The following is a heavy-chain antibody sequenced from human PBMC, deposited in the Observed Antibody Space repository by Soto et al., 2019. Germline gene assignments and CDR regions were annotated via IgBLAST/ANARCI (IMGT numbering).Heavy chain of an antibody. CDR3: AREEYYYGSGAFFDY. CDR1: GGTFSSYT. D-gene: IGHD3-10*01. J-gene: IGHJ4*02. CDR2: IIPILGIA. Sequence: QVQLVQSGAEVKKPGSSVKVSCKASGGTFSSYTISWVGQAPGQGLEWMGRIIPILGIANYAQKFQGRVTITADKSTSTAYMELSSLRSEDTAVYYCAREEYYYGSGAFFDYWGQGTLVTVSS. V-gene: IGHV1-69*08.